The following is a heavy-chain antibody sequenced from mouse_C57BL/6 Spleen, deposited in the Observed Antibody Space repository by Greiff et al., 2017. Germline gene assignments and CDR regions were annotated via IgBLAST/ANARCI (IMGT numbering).Heavy chain of an antibody. Sequence: QVQLQQSGAELARPGASVKLSCKASGYTFTSYGISWVKQRTGQGLEWIGEIYPRSGNTYYNEKFKGKATLTADQSSSTAYMELRSLTSEDSAVYFCARGYYGSSSFDYWGQGTTLTVSS. D-gene: IGHD1-1*01. CDR3: ARGYYGSSSFDY. CDR2: IYPRSGNT. V-gene: IGHV1-81*01. CDR1: GYTFTSYG. J-gene: IGHJ2*01.